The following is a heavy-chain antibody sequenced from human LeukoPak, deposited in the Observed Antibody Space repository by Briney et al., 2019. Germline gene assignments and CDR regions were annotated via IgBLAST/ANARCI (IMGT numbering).Heavy chain of an antibody. CDR3: ARDQYNIDAFDI. D-gene: IGHD1-1*01. CDR2: IYTSGST. CDR1: GGSISTYY. J-gene: IGHJ3*02. Sequence: SETLSLTCTVSGGSISTYYWNWIRQPPGKGLEWIGYIYTSGSTNYNPSLKSRVTMSVDTSKNQFSLKLSSVTAADTAVYYCARDQYNIDAFDIWGQGTMVTVSS. V-gene: IGHV4-4*08.